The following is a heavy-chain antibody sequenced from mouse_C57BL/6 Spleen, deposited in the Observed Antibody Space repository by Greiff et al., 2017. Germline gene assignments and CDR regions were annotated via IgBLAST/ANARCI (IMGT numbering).Heavy chain of an antibody. CDR3: ARSRIYYDYADTAY. V-gene: IGHV5-17*01. CDR1: GFTFSDYG. CDR2: ISSGSSTI. Sequence: EVHLVESGGGLVKPGGSLKLSCAASGFTFSDYGMHWVRQAPEKGLEWVAYISSGSSTIYYAATVKGRFTISRDNAKNTLFLQMTSLRSEDTAMYYCARSRIYYDYADTAYWGQGTLVTVSA. J-gene: IGHJ3*01. D-gene: IGHD2-4*01.